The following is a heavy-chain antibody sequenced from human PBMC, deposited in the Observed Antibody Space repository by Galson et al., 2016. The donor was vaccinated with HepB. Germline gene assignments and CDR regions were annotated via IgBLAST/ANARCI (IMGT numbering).Heavy chain of an antibody. Sequence: SLRLSCAASGFSFSSYGMTWGRQAPGKGLEVVSSISRSGDSTDYADSVKGRFTISRDNSKNTLSLQMNSLTADDTAIYYCVQGSTAPAVWGKGTTVTVSS. CDR3: VQGSTAPAV. J-gene: IGHJ6*04. CDR2: ISRSGDST. V-gene: IGHV3-23*01. D-gene: IGHD2-2*01. CDR1: GFSFSSYG.